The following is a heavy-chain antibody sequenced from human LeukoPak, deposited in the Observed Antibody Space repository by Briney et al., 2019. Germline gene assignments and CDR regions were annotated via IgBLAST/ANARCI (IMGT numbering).Heavy chain of an antibody. J-gene: IGHJ6*03. V-gene: IGHV4-30-4*01. CDR3: ARGGEYYDFWSGLHLREFDYYYMDV. CDR2: IYYSGST. Sequence: SQTLSLTCTVSGGSISSGDYYWSWIRQPPGKGLEWIGYIYYSGSTNYNPSLKSRVTISVDTSKNQFSLKLSSVTAADTAVYYCARGGEYYDFWSGLHLREFDYYYMDVWGKGTTVTVSS. D-gene: IGHD3-3*01. CDR1: GGSISSGDYY.